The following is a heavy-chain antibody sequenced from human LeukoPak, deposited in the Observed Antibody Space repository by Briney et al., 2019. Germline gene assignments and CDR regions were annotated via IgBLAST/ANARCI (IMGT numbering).Heavy chain of an antibody. CDR2: IYTSGST. CDR1: GASVNSGNYY. V-gene: IGHV4-61*02. J-gene: IGHJ4*02. D-gene: IGHD1-26*01. Sequence: PSETLSLTCTVSGASVNSGNYYWTWIRQPAGKRLEWIGRIYTSGSTNYNPALKSRVTISIDASKNQFSLRLSSVTAADTAVYYCTRGGELMNFWGQGTLVTVSS. CDR3: TRGGELMNF.